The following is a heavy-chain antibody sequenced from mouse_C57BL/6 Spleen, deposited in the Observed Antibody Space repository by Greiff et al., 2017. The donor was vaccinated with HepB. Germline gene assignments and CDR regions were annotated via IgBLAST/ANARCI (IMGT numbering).Heavy chain of an antibody. CDR2: ISSGGDYI. CDR3: TRDRDYSNPFAY. CDR1: GFTFSSYA. V-gene: IGHV5-9-1*02. Sequence: EVKLMESGEGLVKPGGSLKLSCAASGFTFSSYAMSWVRQTPEKRLEWVAYISSGGDYIYYADTVKGRFTISRDNARNTLYLQMSSLKSEDTAMYYCTRDRDYSNPFAYWGQGTLVTVSA. J-gene: IGHJ3*01. D-gene: IGHD2-5*01.